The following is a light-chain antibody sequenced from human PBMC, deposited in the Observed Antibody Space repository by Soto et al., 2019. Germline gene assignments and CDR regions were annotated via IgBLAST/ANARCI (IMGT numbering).Light chain of an antibody. Sequence: EIVLTQSPVTLSLSPGDRATLSCRASQSVGSSYLAWYQQKPGQAPRLLIYGASSRATGIPDRFSGSGSGTDFTLTISRLEPEDFAVYYCQQYGSSPPWTFGQGTKVDIK. CDR2: GAS. V-gene: IGKV3-20*01. J-gene: IGKJ1*01. CDR1: QSVGSSY. CDR3: QQYGSSPPWT.